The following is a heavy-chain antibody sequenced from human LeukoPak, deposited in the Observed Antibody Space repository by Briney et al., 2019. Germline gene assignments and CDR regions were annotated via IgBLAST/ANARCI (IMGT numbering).Heavy chain of an antibody. D-gene: IGHD3-22*01. CDR3: ATEVGSSGYYDY. CDR2: IYYSGST. J-gene: IGHJ4*02. V-gene: IGHV4-59*01. Sequence: SETLSLTCTVSGGSISSYYWSWIRQPPGKGLEWIGYIYYSGSTNYNPSLKSRVTISVDTSKNQFSLKLSSVTAADTAVYYCATEVGSSGYYDYWGQGTLVTVSS. CDR1: GGSISSYY.